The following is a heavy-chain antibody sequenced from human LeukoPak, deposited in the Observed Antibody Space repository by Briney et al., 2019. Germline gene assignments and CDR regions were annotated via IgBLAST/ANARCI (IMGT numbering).Heavy chain of an antibody. Sequence: ASVKVSCKASGYTFTGYYMHWVRQAPGQGLEWMGWINPNSGGTNYAQKFQGRVTMTRDTPISTAYMELSRLRSDDTAVYYCARDPGIAAAGTLYFDYWGQGTLVTVSS. J-gene: IGHJ4*02. CDR2: INPNSGGT. V-gene: IGHV1-2*02. CDR3: ARDPGIAAAGTLYFDY. D-gene: IGHD6-13*01. CDR1: GYTFTGYY.